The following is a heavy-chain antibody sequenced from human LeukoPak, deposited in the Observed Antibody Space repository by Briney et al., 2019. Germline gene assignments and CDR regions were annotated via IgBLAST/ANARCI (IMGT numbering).Heavy chain of an antibody. V-gene: IGHV4-59*12. Sequence: SETLSLTCTVSGGSISSYYWSWIRQPPGKGLEWIGYIYYSGSTSYNPSLTSRVTISVDTSKNQFSLKLSSVTAADTAVYYCAKDPGGSSGWYYFDYWGQGTLVTVSS. CDR2: IYYSGST. CDR3: AKDPGGSSGWYYFDY. J-gene: IGHJ4*02. D-gene: IGHD6-19*01. CDR1: GGSISSYY.